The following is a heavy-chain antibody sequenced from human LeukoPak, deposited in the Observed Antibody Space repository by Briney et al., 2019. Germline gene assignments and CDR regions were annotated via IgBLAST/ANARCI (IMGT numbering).Heavy chain of an antibody. CDR3: VRHGGTRVTLVEVYYFDS. CDR1: GGSITSSSYY. Sequence: SETLSLTCSVSGGSITSSSYYWGWIRQPPEKGLEWIGSIYYTGGTYYSPSLKSRVTISVDTSKNQFSLKLSSVTAADTVVYYCVRHGGTRVTLVEVYYFDSWGQGTLVTVSS. CDR2: IYYTGGT. D-gene: IGHD4-11*01. J-gene: IGHJ4*02. V-gene: IGHV4-39*01.